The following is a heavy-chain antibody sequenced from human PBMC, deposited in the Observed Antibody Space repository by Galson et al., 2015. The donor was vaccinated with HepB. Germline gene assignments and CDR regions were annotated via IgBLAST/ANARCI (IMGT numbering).Heavy chain of an antibody. J-gene: IGHJ3*02. V-gene: IGHV3-33*08. D-gene: IGHD3-10*01. CDR1: GFTFSAYG. Sequence: SLRLSCAASGFTFSAYGMHWVRQAPGKGLEWVAVIWYDGNNKYYADSVKGRFTISRDNSMDTLYLQVNGLRAEDTAVYYCARDRGVTDAFDIWGQGTLVTVPS. CDR2: IWYDGNNK. CDR3: ARDRGVTDAFDI.